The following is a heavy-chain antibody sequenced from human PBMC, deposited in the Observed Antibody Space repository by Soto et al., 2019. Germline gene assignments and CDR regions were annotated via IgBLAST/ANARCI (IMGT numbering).Heavy chain of an antibody. Sequence: EVQLLESGGGLVQRGGSLRLSCAASGFTFSTYDMSWVRQALGEGLEWVSTISGSGGKTDYADSVKGRFTISRDNSKKTLYLQMNSLRDEDTAVYYCAKAPPSSSWYEIDYWGQGTLVTVSS. V-gene: IGHV3-23*01. J-gene: IGHJ4*02. CDR2: ISGSGGKT. D-gene: IGHD6-13*01. CDR3: AKAPPSSSWYEIDY. CDR1: GFTFSTYD.